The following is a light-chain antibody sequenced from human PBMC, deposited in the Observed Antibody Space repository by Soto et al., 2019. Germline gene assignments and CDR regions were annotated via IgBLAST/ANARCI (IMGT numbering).Light chain of an antibody. V-gene: IGLV2-18*02. Sequence: QSALTQPPSVSGSPGQSVAISCTGTSSDIGAYNRVYWYQQPPGTAPKLMIYDVNNRPSGVPDRFSGSKSGNTASLTISGLQADDEADYYCSSFTSSNTDVFGTGTKLTVL. CDR2: DVN. CDR3: SSFTSSNTDV. J-gene: IGLJ1*01. CDR1: SSDIGAYNR.